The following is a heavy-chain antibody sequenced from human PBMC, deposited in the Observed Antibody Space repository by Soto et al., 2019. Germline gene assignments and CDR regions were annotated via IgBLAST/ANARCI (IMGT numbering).Heavy chain of an antibody. CDR2: ISSSSSYI. J-gene: IGHJ5*02. V-gene: IGHV3-21*01. Sequence: GGSLRLSCAASGFTFSSYSMNWVRQAPGKGLKWVSSISSSSSYIYYADSVKGRFTISRDNAKNSLYLQMNSLRAEDTAVYYCARDKHGGSQGNCFDPWGQGTLVTVSS. CDR1: GFTFSSYS. CDR3: ARDKHGGSQGNCFDP. D-gene: IGHD3-10*01.